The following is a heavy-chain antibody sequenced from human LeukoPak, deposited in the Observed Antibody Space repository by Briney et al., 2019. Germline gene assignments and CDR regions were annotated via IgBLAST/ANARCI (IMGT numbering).Heavy chain of an antibody. J-gene: IGHJ6*03. CDR3: ARDLVVVVPAAIPYYYYYMDV. V-gene: IGHV1-69*05. D-gene: IGHD2-2*01. Sequence: SVKVSCKASGGTFSSHAISWVRQAPGQGLEWMGRIIPIFGTANYAQKFQGRVTITTDESTSTAYMELSSLRSEDTAVYYCARDLVVVVPAAIPYYYYYMDVWGKGTTVTASS. CDR2: IIPIFGTA. CDR1: GGTFSSHA.